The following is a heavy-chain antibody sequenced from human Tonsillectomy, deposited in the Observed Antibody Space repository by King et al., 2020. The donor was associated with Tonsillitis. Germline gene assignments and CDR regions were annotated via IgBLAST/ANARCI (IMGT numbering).Heavy chain of an antibody. V-gene: IGHV4-59*08. J-gene: IGHJ4*02. D-gene: IGHD3-22*01. CDR3: ARHVQSPAGNYYEDY. Sequence: VQLQESGPGLVEPSETLSLTCSVSGGSITSYYWSWIRQPPGKGLEWIGYIYYTGTTAYSPSLKSRLTISVDTTKYQFSLKLSSVTAPDSAVYYCARHVQSPAGNYYEDYWGQGILVTVSS. CDR2: IYYTGTT. CDR1: GGSITSYY.